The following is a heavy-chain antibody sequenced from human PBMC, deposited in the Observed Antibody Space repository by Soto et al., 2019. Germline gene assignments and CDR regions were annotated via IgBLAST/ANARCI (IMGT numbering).Heavy chain of an antibody. CDR2: ISAYNGNT. Sequence: GASVKVSCKASGYTFTSYGISWVRQAPGQGLEWMGWISAYNGNTNYAQKLQGRVTMTTDTSTSTAYMELRSLRSDDTAVYYCARVEGGYDILTGYYKAHHFDYWGQGVPVTVSS. J-gene: IGHJ4*02. CDR3: ARVEGGYDILTGYYKAHHFDY. CDR1: GYTFTSYG. D-gene: IGHD3-9*01. V-gene: IGHV1-18*04.